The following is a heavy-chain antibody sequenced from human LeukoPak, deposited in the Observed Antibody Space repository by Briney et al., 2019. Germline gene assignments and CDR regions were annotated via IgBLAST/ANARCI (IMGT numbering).Heavy chain of an antibody. CDR1: GGSFSGYY. CDR2: INHSGST. J-gene: IGHJ3*02. V-gene: IGHV4-34*01. D-gene: IGHD6-13*01. CDR3: ARLPQQLDAFDI. Sequence: SETLSLTCAVYGGSFSGYYWSSIRQPPGKGLEWIGEINHSGSTNYNPSLKSRVTISVDTSKNQFSLKLSSVTAADTAVYYCARLPQQLDAFDIWGQGTMVTVSS.